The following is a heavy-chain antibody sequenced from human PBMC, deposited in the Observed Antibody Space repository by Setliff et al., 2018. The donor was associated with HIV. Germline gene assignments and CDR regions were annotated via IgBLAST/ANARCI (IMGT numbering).Heavy chain of an antibody. D-gene: IGHD2-2*01. Sequence: LSLTCAVYGGSFSGYYWSWIRQPPGKGLEWIGEIIHTGSTNYNPSLKSRVTISVDTSKNQFSLRLSSVTAADTAVYYCARGRSCSSSSCYLVYYYYYGMDVWATGPRSPSP. CDR3: ARGRSCSSSSCYLVYYYYYGMDV. J-gene: IGHJ6*02. CDR1: GGSFSGYY. V-gene: IGHV4-34*01. CDR2: IIHTGST.